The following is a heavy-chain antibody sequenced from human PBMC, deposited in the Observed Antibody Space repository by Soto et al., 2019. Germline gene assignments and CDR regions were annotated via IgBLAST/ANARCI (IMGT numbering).Heavy chain of an antibody. V-gene: IGHV1-8*01. J-gene: IGHJ3*02. D-gene: IGHD5-12*01. Sequence: VASVKVSCKASGYTFSNYDINWVRQATGQGLEWMGWLNPNTDKTGSAQKFQGRVIMTRNTSISTAYLELSGLRSDDTAVYYCARGIKGLPPSAFDIWGQGTRVTVSS. CDR2: LNPNTDKT. CDR1: GYTFSNYD. CDR3: ARGIKGLPPSAFDI.